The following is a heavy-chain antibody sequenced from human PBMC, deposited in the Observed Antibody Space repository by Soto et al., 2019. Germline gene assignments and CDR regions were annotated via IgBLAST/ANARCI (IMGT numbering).Heavy chain of an antibody. CDR3: ARRDSGGFYRFFDS. D-gene: IGHD2-15*01. J-gene: IGHJ4*02. Sequence: SVKVSCKASGGSISTNPISWVRQAPGQGLEWMGGTGSGTGPGNHAQKFQGRLTVTADKSTSTVYMELTNLSSEDTAVYYCARRDSGGFYRFFDSWGQGTLVTVSS. CDR1: GGSISTNP. V-gene: IGHV1-69*06. CDR2: TGSGTGPG.